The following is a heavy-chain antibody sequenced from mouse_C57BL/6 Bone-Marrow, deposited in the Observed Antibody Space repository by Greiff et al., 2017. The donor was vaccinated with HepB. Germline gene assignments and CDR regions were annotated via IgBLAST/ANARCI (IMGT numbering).Heavy chain of an antibody. CDR1: GYTFTSYW. D-gene: IGHD1-1*01. J-gene: IGHJ1*03. CDR2: IYPSDSET. CDR3: ARGVYYYGSRRDWYFDV. Sequence: QVQLQQPGAELVRPGSSVKLSCKASGYTFTSYWMDWVKQRPGQGLEWIGNIYPSDSETHYNQKFKDKATLTVDKSSSTAYMQLSSLTSEDSAVYYCARGVYYYGSRRDWYFDVWGTGTTVTVSS. V-gene: IGHV1-61*01.